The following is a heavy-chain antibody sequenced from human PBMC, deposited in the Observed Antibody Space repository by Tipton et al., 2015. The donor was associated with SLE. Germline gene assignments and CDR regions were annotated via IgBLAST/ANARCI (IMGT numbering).Heavy chain of an antibody. J-gene: IGHJ4*02. V-gene: IGHV3-23*01. CDR2: ISGSGGST. D-gene: IGHD3-22*01. CDR1: GFIFDDYA. CDR3: AKGIVVVITVFDY. Sequence: GSLRLSCAASGFIFDDYAMHWVRQAPGKGLEWVSAISGSGGSTYYADSVKGRFTISRDNSKNTLYLQMNSLRAEDTAVYYCAKGIVVVITVFDYWGQGTLVTVSS.